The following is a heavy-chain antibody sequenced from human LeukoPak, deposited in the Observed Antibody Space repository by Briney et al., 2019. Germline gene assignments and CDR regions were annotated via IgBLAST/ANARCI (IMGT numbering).Heavy chain of an antibody. J-gene: IGHJ4*02. CDR3: AKGLHRREYSSSSTGDYFDY. CDR2: IRGSGGST. CDR1: GFTFSSYA. V-gene: IGHV3-23*01. D-gene: IGHD6-6*01. Sequence: GGSLRPSCAASGFTFSSYAMSWVRQAPGKGLEWVSAIRGSGGSTYYADSVKGRFTISRDNSKNTLYLQMNSLRAEDTAVYYCAKGLHRREYSSSSTGDYFDYWGQGTLVTVSS.